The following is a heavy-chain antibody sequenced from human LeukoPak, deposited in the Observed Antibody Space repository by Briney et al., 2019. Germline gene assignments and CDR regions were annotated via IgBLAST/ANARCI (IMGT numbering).Heavy chain of an antibody. CDR2: ISAYNGNT. Sequence: ASVKVSCKASGYTFTSYGISWVRQAPGQGLEWMGWISAYNGNTNYAQKLQGRVTMTTDTSTSTAYMELRSLRSDDTAVYYCASSEGYVVRDGYRFDYWGQGTLVTVSS. D-gene: IGHD5-24*01. J-gene: IGHJ4*02. CDR3: ASSEGYVVRDGYRFDY. V-gene: IGHV1-18*01. CDR1: GYTFTSYG.